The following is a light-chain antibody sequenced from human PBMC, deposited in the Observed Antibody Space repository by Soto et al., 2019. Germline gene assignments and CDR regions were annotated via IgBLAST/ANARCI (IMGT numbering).Light chain of an antibody. V-gene: IGLV1-51*01. CDR2: DNN. CDR1: ISNIGDNH. Sequence: QSVLTQPPSASAAPGQRVTISCSGTISNIGDNHVSWYQQVPGKAPKLLIYDNNKRPSGIPDRFSGSRSGTSATLAITGLQTGDEADYICGTWDTTMSGLLLGGGTKVTVL. J-gene: IGLJ2*01. CDR3: GTWDTTMSGLL.